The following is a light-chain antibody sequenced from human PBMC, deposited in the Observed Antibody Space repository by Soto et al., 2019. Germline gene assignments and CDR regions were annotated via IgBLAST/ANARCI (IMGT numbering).Light chain of an antibody. CDR2: DVS. CDR1: SSDVGGYNY. V-gene: IGLV2-11*01. Sequence: QSALTQPRSVSGSPGQSVTISCTGTSSDVGGYNYVSRYQQHPGKAPKLMIYDVSKRPSGVPDRFSGSKSGNTASLTISGLQAEDEADYYCCSYAGSYVVFGGGTKVTVL. CDR3: CSYAGSYVV. J-gene: IGLJ2*01.